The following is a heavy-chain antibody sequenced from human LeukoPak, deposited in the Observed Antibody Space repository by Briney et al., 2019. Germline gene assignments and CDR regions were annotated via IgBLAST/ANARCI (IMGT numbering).Heavy chain of an antibody. J-gene: IGHJ4*02. CDR2: ISSNGGSA. D-gene: IGHD2-2*01. CDR1: GFTFSSYA. V-gene: IGHV3-64D*06. Sequence: GGSLRLSCSASGFTFSSYAMHWVRQAPGEGLEYVSAISSNGGSAYYADSVKGRFTISRDNSKNTLYLQMSSLRAEDTAVYYCVGRYCSSTSCPYYFDYWGQGTLVTVSS. CDR3: VGRYCSSTSCPYYFDY.